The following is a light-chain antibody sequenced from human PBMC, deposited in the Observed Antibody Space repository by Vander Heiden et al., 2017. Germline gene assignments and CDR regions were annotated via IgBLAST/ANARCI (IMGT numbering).Light chain of an antibody. CDR2: DTS. CDR1: TGAVTSGHY. J-gene: IGLJ1*01. CDR3: ILPYRGVYV. Sequence: QAVVTQEPSLTVSPGGTVTLTCGPSTGAVTSGHYPYWFQQKPGQAPRTLIYDTSNKQSWTPARFSGSLLGGKAALTLSGAQPEDEAEYFCILPYRGVYVFGTGTKVTVL. V-gene: IGLV7-46*01.